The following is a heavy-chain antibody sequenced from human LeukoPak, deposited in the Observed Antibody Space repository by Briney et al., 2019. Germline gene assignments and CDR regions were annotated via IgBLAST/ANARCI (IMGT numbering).Heavy chain of an antibody. V-gene: IGHV4-61*02. CDR1: GGSISSGSYY. J-gene: IGHJ4*02. CDR3: ARASGSPAFPFDY. CDR2: FYTTGST. Sequence: SQTLSLTCTVSGGSISSGSYYWSWIRQPAGKGLEWIGRFYTTGSTNYSPSLKSRVTISLDTSKNQFSLKLSSVTAADTAVYYCARASGSPAFPFDYWGQGTLVTVSS. D-gene: IGHD2/OR15-2a*01.